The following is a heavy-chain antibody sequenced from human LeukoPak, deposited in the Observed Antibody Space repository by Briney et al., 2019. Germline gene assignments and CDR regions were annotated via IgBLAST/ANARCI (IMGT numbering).Heavy chain of an antibody. CDR1: GFSFSSYG. CDR2: TNGGGDYT. CDR3: SKGANIGGDYGVFDY. Sequence: GGSLRLSCAASGFSFSSYGMHWVRQAPGKGLEWVSSTNGGGDYTYYADSVRGRFSISRDNSDNTLYLQVSSLRADDTAVYYCSKGANIGGDYGVFDYWGQGTLVTVSS. V-gene: IGHV3-23*01. J-gene: IGHJ4*02. D-gene: IGHD4-17*01.